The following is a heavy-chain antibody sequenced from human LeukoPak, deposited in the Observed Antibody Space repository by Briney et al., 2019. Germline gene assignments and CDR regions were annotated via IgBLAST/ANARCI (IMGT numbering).Heavy chain of an antibody. Sequence: SETLSLTCSVSGGSISTYYWTWIRQPPGKGLEWIGYIYYSGSTNYNPSLKCRVTISLDTSKNQFSLKLSSVTAADTAVYYCARAILSGYPDSWGQGTLVIVFS. CDR3: ARAILSGYPDS. V-gene: IGHV4-59*01. J-gene: IGHJ4*02. CDR1: GGSISTYY. CDR2: IYYSGST. D-gene: IGHD3-3*01.